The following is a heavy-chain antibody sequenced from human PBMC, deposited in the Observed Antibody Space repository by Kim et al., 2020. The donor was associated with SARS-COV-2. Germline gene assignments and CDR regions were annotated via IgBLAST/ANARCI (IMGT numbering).Heavy chain of an antibody. CDR3: ARDGILINFDYYYYGMDV. CDR1: GFTFSSYA. V-gene: IGHV3-30*04. Sequence: GGSLRLSCAASGFTFSSYAMHWVRQAPGKGLEWVAVISYDGSNKYYADSVKGRFTISRDNSKNTLYLQMNSLRAEDTAVYYCARDGILINFDYYYYGMDVWGQGTTVTVSS. CDR2: ISYDGSNK. J-gene: IGHJ6*02. D-gene: IGHD3-9*01.